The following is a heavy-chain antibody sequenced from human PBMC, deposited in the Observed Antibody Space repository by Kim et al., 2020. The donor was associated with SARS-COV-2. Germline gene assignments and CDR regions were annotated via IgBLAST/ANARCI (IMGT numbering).Heavy chain of an antibody. CDR3: ARDIDSWSGYQGYSRDV. CDR1: GFTFSTYS. V-gene: IGHV3-48*02. D-gene: IGHD3-3*01. J-gene: IGHJ6*02. CDR2: IGSSGSTM. Sequence: GGSLRLSCAASGFTFSTYSMNWVRQAPGKGLEWVSYIGSSGSTMYYADSVKGRFTISRDTAKDSLYLQMNSLRDEDTAVYYCARDIDSWSGYQGYSRDVWRQGTAVTVSS.